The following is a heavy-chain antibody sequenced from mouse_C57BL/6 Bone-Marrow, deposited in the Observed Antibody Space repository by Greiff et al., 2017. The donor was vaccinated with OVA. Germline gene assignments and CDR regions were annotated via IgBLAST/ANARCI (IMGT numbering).Heavy chain of an antibody. CDR3: ASYYYGSSFDY. D-gene: IGHD1-1*01. J-gene: IGHJ2*01. CDR1: GFTFTDYY. V-gene: IGHV7-3*01. CDR2: IRNKANGYTT. Sequence: EVMLVESGGGLVQPGGSLSLSCAASGFTFTDYYMSWVRQPPGKALEWLGFIRNKANGYTTEYSASVKGRFTISRDNSQSILYLQMNALRAEDSATYYCASYYYGSSFDYWGQGTTLTVSS.